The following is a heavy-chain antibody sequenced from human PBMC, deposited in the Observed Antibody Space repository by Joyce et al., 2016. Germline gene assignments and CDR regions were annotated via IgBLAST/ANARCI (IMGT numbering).Heavy chain of an antibody. CDR1: GFTFSSYW. CDR2: IKPDGSEK. D-gene: IGHD3-10*01. J-gene: IGHJ4*02. V-gene: IGHV3-7*04. CDR3: ARAFGDY. Sequence: EVQLVESGGGLVQPGGSQRLPCVASGFTFSSYWMSWFRQAPGKGLEWVATIKPDGSEKVYVDSVKGRFTISRDNAKDSLSLQMNSLRAEDTAVYYCARAFGDYWGQGVLVTVSS.